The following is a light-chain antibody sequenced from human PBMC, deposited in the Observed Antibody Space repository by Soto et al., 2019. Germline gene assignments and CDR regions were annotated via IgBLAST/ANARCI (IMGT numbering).Light chain of an antibody. J-gene: IGKJ2*01. CDR2: GAS. CDR3: QQYGNSWYT. Sequence: ENVLTQSTGTLSLSPGGRATLSCRASQSVSARSLAWYQRKPGQAPRLLIHGASSRATGIPDRFSGSGSGTDFTLTISRLEPEDFAVYYCQQYGNSWYTFGQGTKLEIK. CDR1: QSVSARS. V-gene: IGKV3-20*01.